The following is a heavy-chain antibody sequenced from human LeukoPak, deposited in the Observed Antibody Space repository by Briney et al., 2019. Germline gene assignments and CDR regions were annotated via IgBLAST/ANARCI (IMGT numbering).Heavy chain of an antibody. CDR3: AREVTGIAAFDY. D-gene: IGHD6-13*01. CDR1: GGSISSSSYY. Sequence: SETLSLTCTVSGGSISSSSYYWGWIRQPPGKGLEWIGSIYYSGSTYYNPSLKSRVTISVDTSKNQFSLQLNSVTPEDTAVYYCAREVTGIAAFDYWGQGTLVTVSS. CDR2: IYYSGST. V-gene: IGHV4-39*07. J-gene: IGHJ4*02.